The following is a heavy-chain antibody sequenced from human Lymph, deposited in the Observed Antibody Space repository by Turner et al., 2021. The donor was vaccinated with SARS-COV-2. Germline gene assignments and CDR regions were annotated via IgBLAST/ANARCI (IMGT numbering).Heavy chain of an antibody. J-gene: IGHJ4*02. CDR2: KWYDGSNK. D-gene: IGHD1-26*01. Sequence: QVQLVEYGGGVVQPGRSLRLSCAAAGFTFSTCGMHWVRQAPGQGLEWVAVKWYDGSNKYYADSVKGRFTISRDNSKNTLYLQMNSLRAEDTAVYYCAREGEVGATGFDCWGQGTLVTVSS. V-gene: IGHV3-33*01. CDR3: AREGEVGATGFDC. CDR1: GFTFSTCG.